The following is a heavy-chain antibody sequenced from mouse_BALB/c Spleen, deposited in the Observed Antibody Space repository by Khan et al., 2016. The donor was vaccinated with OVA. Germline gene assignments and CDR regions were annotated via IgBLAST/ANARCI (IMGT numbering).Heavy chain of an antibody. D-gene: IGHD2-3*01. Sequence: VQLKQSGPGLVKPSQSLSLTCTVTGYSITSDYAWNWIRQFPGNKLEWMGYISYSGSTSYNPSLKSRISITRDTSKNQFFLQLNSVTTEDTATYYCGRRGDGYYGAMDYWGQGTSVTVSS. J-gene: IGHJ4*01. CDR3: GRRGDGYYGAMDY. CDR2: ISYSGST. CDR1: GYSITSDYA. V-gene: IGHV3-2*02.